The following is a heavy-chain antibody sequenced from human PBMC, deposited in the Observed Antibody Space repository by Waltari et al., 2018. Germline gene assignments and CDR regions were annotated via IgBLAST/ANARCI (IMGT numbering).Heavy chain of an antibody. J-gene: IGHJ4*02. CDR3: AGCCITMAGGCGGFDS. V-gene: IGHV3-53*01. D-gene: IGHD3-10*01. CDR2: IYPGAKT. Sequence: DQGKGVEWVAAIYPGAKTNDAASVKTRFTISRDNAKDPLYLKMNSLRPEDTAVDYGAGCCITMAGGCGGFDSWGQGTPVTVSS.